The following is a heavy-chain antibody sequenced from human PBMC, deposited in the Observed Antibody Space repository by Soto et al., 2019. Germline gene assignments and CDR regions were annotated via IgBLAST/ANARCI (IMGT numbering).Heavy chain of an antibody. Sequence: SVKLFCKASGGSFSSDVISWVRHAPGQGPEWMGGLNPIFGTANYAQKFQGRGTITADESTSTVYMELNSLRSEDTALYFWAVKTCTVVSYYFDYWGQGTLGTVSS. CDR3: AVKTCTVVSYYFDY. D-gene: IGHD4-17*01. CDR2: LNPIFGTA. J-gene: IGHJ4*02. CDR1: GGSFSSDV. V-gene: IGHV1-69*13.